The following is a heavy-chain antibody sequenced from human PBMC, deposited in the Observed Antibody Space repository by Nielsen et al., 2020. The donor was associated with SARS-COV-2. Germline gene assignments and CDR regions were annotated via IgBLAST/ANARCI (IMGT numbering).Heavy chain of an antibody. CDR2: ISAYNGNT. J-gene: IGHJ4*02. V-gene: IGHV1-18*01. CDR1: GYTFTSYG. Sequence: ASVKVSCKASGYTFTSYGISWVRQAPGQGLEWMGWISAYNGNTNYAQKFQGRVTITRDTSASTAYMELSSLRSEDTAVYYCAGSTDYYFDYWGQGTLVTVSS. CDR3: AGSTDYYFDY. D-gene: IGHD5/OR15-5a*01.